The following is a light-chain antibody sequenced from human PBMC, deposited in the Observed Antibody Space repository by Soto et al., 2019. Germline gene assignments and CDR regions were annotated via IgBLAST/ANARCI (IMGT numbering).Light chain of an antibody. Sequence: EIVMTQSPATLAVSPGERATLSCRAIQSVSSGYLAWYQQKPGQAPRLLIYGASTRATGIPDRFSGSGSGTDFTLTISRLEPEDFAVYYCQQYSSSPSITFGQGTRLEIK. CDR3: QQYSSSPSIT. V-gene: IGKV3-20*01. CDR2: GAS. CDR1: QSVSSGY. J-gene: IGKJ5*01.